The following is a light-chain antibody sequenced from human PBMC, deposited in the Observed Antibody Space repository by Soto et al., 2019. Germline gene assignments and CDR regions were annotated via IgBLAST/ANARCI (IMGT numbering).Light chain of an antibody. J-gene: IGLJ1*01. CDR3: ASWDDGLDGHV. CDR1: SSNIGSNA. V-gene: IGLV1-44*01. CDR2: FNN. Sequence: QAVVTQPPSASATPGQGVTISCSGSSSNIGSNAVSWYQHLPGTAPRLLIYFNNQRSSGVPDRFSGSKSGTSASLAISGLQSADEADYYCASWDDGLDGHVFGTGTKLTVL.